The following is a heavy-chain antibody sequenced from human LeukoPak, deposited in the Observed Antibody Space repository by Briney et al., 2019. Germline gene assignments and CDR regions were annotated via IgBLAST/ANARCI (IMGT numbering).Heavy chain of an antibody. CDR1: GFTFSSYA. CDR3: ARAAYDSSGYLTL. V-gene: IGHV3-33*01. D-gene: IGHD3-22*01. Sequence: GGSLRLSCIASGFTFSSYAMHWVRQAPGKGLEWVAVVWYDGSNKYYADSVKGRFTISRDNSKNTLYLQMNSLRAEDTAMFYCARAAYDSSGYLTLWGQGTLVSVSP. J-gene: IGHJ4*02. CDR2: VWYDGSNK.